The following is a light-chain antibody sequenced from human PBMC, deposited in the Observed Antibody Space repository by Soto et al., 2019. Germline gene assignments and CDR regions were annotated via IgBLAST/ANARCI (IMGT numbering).Light chain of an antibody. CDR2: KDS. CDR1: ALPKQY. V-gene: IGLV3-25*03. CDR3: QSADSSGFWV. Sequence: SSELTQPPSVSVSPGQTARITCSGDALPKQYAYWYQQKSGQAPVLVIYKDSERPSGIPERFSGSSSGTTVTLTISGVQAEDEADYYCQSADSSGFWVFGGGTKVTVL. J-gene: IGLJ3*02.